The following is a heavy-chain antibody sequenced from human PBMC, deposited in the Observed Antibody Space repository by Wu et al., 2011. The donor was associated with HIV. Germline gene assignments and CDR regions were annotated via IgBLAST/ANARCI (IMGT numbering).Heavy chain of an antibody. CDR3: ARGRGYSGYDTEGNALDI. V-gene: IGHV1-2*02. J-gene: IGHJ3*02. CDR1: GYTFTGSY. CDR2: INPNSGGT. D-gene: IGHD5-12*01. Sequence: QVQLVQSGAEVKKPGASVKVSCKASGYTFTGSYMHWVRQAPGQGLEWMGWINPNSGGTNYAQKFQGRVTMTRDTSISTAYMELSRLRSDDTAVYYCARGRGYSGYDTEGNALDIWGQGTMVTVSS.